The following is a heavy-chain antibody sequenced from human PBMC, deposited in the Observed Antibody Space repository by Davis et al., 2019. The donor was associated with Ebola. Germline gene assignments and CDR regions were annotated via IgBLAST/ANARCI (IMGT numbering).Heavy chain of an antibody. V-gene: IGHV1-18*01. D-gene: IGHD2-2*01. CDR2: ITTYNGNT. CDR1: GYDFKSYG. J-gene: IGHJ4*02. CDR3: ARGTSGSFDY. Sequence: ASVKVSCKASGYDFKSYGISWVRQAPGQGLEWMGWITTYNGNTNYAQNLQGRVTMTTDTSTNTAYMELRSLRSDDTAVYYCARGTSGSFDYWGQGTLVTVSS.